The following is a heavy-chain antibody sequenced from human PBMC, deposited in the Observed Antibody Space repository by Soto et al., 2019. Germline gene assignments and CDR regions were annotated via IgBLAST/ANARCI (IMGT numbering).Heavy chain of an antibody. CDR2: MNPNSGNT. CDR1: GYTFTSYD. CDR3: SRASTVTTARYYYYGMDV. Sequence: ASVKVSCKASGYTFTSYDINWVRQATGQGLEWMGLMNPNSGNTGYAQKFQGRVTMTRNTSISTAYMELSSLRSEDTAVYYCSRASTVTTARYYYYGMDVWGQGTTVTVSS. V-gene: IGHV1-8*01. D-gene: IGHD4-17*01. J-gene: IGHJ6*02.